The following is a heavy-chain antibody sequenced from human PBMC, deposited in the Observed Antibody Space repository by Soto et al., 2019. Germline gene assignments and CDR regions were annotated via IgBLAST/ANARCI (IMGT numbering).Heavy chain of an antibody. CDR1: GFSFSSYA. CDR3: ATGGGYGGPAHLDR. Sequence: EVPLLESGGGLVQPGGSLRLSCAASGFSFSSYAMSWVRQGPGKGLEWVSAISGSGSASYFADSVKGRFTISRDNSKKPLFLQMNSRTAEDTAVYYCATGGGYGGPAHLDRWGQGNLVSVSS. J-gene: IGHJ4*02. V-gene: IGHV3-23*01. CDR2: ISGSGSAS. D-gene: IGHD3-16*01.